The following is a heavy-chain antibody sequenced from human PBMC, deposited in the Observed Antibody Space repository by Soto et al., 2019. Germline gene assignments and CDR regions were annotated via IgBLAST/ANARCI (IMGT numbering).Heavy chain of an antibody. CDR3: AKVGRIAAAGNWFDP. CDR2: IHYSGST. J-gene: IGHJ5*02. CDR1: AGSISGYY. D-gene: IGHD6-13*01. V-gene: IGHV4-59*01. Sequence: SETLSLTCTVSAGSISGYYWSWIRQPPGKELELIAYIHYSGSTYYTPSLKSRVTISIDTSKNQFSLKLSSVNAADTTVYYSAKVGRIAAAGNWFDPWGQGTLVTVSS.